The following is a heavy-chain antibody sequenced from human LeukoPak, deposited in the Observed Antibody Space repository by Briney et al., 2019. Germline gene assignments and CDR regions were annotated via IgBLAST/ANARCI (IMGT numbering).Heavy chain of an antibody. CDR2: ISWNSGSI. CDR1: GFTFDDYA. Sequence: GRSLRLSCAASGFTFDDYAMHWVRQAPGKGLEWVSGISWNSGSIGYADSVKGRFTISRDNAKNSLYLQMNSLRVEDTAVYYCARDGSGYEYWGQGTLVTVSS. J-gene: IGHJ4*02. D-gene: IGHD3-10*01. V-gene: IGHV3-9*01. CDR3: ARDGSGYEY.